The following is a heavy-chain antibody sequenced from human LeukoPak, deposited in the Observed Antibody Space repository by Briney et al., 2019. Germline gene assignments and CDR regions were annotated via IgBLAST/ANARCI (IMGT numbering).Heavy chain of an antibody. D-gene: IGHD5-18*01. CDR3: ARAPRGYSYGYLAGGGFDY. CDR2: IYTSGST. CDR1: GGSISSGSYY. V-gene: IGHV4-61*02. Sequence: TLSLTCTVSGGSISSGSYYWSWIRQPAGKGLEWIGRIYTSGSTNYNPSLKSRVTISVDTSKNQFSLKLSSVTAADTAVYYCARAPRGYSYGYLAGGGFDYWGQGTLVTVSS. J-gene: IGHJ4*02.